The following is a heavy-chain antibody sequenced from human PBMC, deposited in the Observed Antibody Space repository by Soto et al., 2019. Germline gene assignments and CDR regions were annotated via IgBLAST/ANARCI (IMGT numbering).Heavy chain of an antibody. CDR2: ISGSWTTI. V-gene: IGHV3-48*01. Sequence: GGSLRLSCAASGFTFSSFTMTWVRQAPGKGLEWVSYISGSWTTIYYADSVKGRFTISRDNAKNSLNLQMNGLRAEDTAVYYCARDGGYSGYDWGQGTLVTVSS. D-gene: IGHD5-12*01. CDR3: ARDGGYSGYD. CDR1: GFTFSSFT. J-gene: IGHJ4*02.